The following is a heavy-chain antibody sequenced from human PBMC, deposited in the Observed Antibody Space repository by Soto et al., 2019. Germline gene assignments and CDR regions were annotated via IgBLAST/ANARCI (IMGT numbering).Heavy chain of an antibody. Sequence: QVQLVQSGAEVKKPGSSVKVSCKASGGTFSSYTISWVRQAPGQGLEWMGRIIPILGIANYAQKFQGRVTITADKSTSTAYMELSSLRSEDTAVYYCASSRIDYGVNSGFGYFDLWGRGTLVTVSS. J-gene: IGHJ2*01. D-gene: IGHD4-17*01. V-gene: IGHV1-69*02. CDR1: GGTFSSYT. CDR2: IIPILGIA. CDR3: ASSRIDYGVNSGFGYFDL.